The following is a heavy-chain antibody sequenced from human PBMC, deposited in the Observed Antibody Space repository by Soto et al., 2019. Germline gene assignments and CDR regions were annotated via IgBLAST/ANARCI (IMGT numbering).Heavy chain of an antibody. CDR1: GGSISSSRYY. CDR2: ISYSGST. CDR3: ARTGKVTTLYYYYGMDV. Sequence: SETLSLTCTVSGGSISSSRYYWGCIRQPPGKGLEWIGSISYSGSTYYNPSLKSRMTISVDTSKNQFSLKLSSVTAADTAVYYCARTGKVTTLYYYYGMDVWGQGTTVTVSS. V-gene: IGHV4-39*07. J-gene: IGHJ6*02. D-gene: IGHD4-4*01.